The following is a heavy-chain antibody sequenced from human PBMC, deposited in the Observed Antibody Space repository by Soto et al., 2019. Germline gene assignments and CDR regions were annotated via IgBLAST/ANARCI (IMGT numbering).Heavy chain of an antibody. J-gene: IGHJ5*02. Sequence: SESLSLTSSVSGGSISSGYYYWSWHRQPPGKGLEWLGNIYYSGNKNYNPSLESRVTMSVDTSKNQFSLKLSSVTPTDTAVYYCARRSSSSLGSLFDPWGRGILVTVS. D-gene: IGHD6-6*01. V-gene: IGHV4-30-4*02. CDR3: ARRSSSSLGSLFDP. CDR1: GGSISSGYYY. CDR2: IYYSGNK.